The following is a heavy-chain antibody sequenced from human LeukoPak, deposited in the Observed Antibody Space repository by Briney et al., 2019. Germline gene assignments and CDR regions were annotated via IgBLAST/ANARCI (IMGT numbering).Heavy chain of an antibody. J-gene: IGHJ4*02. Sequence: GGSLRLSCAASGFTVSNNYMSWVRQAPGKGLEWVSVIYSGGSTYYADSVKGRFTISRDNSKNTMYLQMNSLRAEDTAVYYCARGSYGDYEDYWGQGTLVTVSS. D-gene: IGHD4-17*01. CDR1: GFTVSNNY. V-gene: IGHV3-66*01. CDR3: ARGSYGDYEDY. CDR2: IYSGGST.